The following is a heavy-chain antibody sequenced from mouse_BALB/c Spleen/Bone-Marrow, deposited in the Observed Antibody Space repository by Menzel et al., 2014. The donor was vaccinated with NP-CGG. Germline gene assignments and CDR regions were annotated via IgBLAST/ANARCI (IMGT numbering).Heavy chain of an antibody. J-gene: IGHJ3*01. CDR3: ARYNYGSSQFAY. CDR2: IDXANGNT. V-gene: IGHV14-3*02. CDR1: GFNIKDTY. Sequence: VQLQQSGAELVKPGASVKLSCTASGFNIKDTYXHWVKQRPEXGLEWIXXIDXANGNTKYDQKFQGKATITADTSSNTAYLQLSSLTSEDTAVYYCARYNYGSSQFAYWGQGTLVTVSA. D-gene: IGHD1-1*01.